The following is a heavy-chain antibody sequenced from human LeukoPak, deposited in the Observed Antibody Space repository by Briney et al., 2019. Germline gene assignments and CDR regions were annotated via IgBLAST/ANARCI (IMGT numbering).Heavy chain of an antibody. CDR3: ARGYSNNSYYYYYYYMDV. CDR2: INHSGST. Sequence: SETLSLTCTVSGGSISSYYWSWLRQPPGKGLEWIGEINHSGSTNYNPSLKSRVTISVDTSKNQFSLKLSSVTAADTAVYYCARGYSNNSYYYYYYYMDVWGKGTTVTVSS. D-gene: IGHD4-11*01. V-gene: IGHV4-34*01. J-gene: IGHJ6*03. CDR1: GGSISSYY.